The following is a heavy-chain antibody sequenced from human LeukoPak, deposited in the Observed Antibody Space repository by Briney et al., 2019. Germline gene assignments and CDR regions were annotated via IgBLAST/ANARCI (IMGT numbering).Heavy chain of an antibody. Sequence: PSQTLSLTCTVSGGSISSGGYYWSWIRQPPGKGLEWIGYIYHSGSTYYNPSPKSRVTISVDRSKNQFSLKLSSVTAADTAVYYCARGGLAGDYYYDSMDVWGQGTTVIVSS. J-gene: IGHJ6*02. V-gene: IGHV4-30-2*01. CDR3: ARGGLAGDYYYDSMDV. D-gene: IGHD5/OR15-5a*01. CDR1: GGSISSGGYY. CDR2: IYHSGST.